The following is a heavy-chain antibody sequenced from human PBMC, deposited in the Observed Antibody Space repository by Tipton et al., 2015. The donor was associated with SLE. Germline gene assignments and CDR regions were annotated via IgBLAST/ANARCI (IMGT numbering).Heavy chain of an antibody. CDR1: GGSISSDRYY. D-gene: IGHD2-2*02. V-gene: IGHV4-61*09. CDR2: IRTSGST. Sequence: TLSLTCAVSGGSISSDRYYWSWTRQPAGKGLEWIGHIRTSGSTNYNPSLKSRLTISVDTSKNQFSLRLSSVSAADTAMYYCARALWVDKDFEVPLAIRLRAFDIWGQGRMVTVSS. J-gene: IGHJ3*02. CDR3: ARALWVDKDFEVPLAIRLRAFDI.